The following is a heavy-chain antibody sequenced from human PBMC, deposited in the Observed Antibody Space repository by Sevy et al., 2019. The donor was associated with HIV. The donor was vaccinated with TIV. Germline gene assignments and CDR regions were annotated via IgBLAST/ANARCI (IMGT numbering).Heavy chain of an antibody. CDR3: ARGANYVILTGYYIGEYYFDY. Sequence: GGSLRLSCAASGFTFGSYWMSWVRQAPGKGLEWVANIKQDGSEKYYVDSVKGRFTISRDNAKNSLYLQMNSLRAEDTAVYYCARGANYVILTGYYIGEYYFDYWGQGTLVTVSS. V-gene: IGHV3-7*01. J-gene: IGHJ4*02. D-gene: IGHD3-9*01. CDR2: IKQDGSEK. CDR1: GFTFGSYW.